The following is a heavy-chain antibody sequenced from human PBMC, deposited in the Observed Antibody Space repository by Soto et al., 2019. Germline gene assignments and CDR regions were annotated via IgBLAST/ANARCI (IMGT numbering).Heavy chain of an antibody. CDR3: ARERAIAATGLFYY. CDR1: GFTFSNFA. Sequence: PGGSLRLSCAASGFTFSNFAMHWVRQAPGKGLEWVAVTSYDGKNKDYADSVKGRFTISRDNSKKTLFLQMNSLRPEDTAVYYCARERAIAATGLFYYWRQGTLVTVSS. CDR2: TSYDGKNK. J-gene: IGHJ4*02. D-gene: IGHD6-13*01. V-gene: IGHV3-30*04.